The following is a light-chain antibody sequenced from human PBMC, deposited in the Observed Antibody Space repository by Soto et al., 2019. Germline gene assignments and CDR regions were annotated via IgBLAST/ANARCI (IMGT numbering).Light chain of an antibody. CDR2: GAS. CDR1: QSVSSSY. Sequence: EIVLTQSPGTLSLSQGERATLSCGASQSVSSSYLAWYQQKPGQAPRLLIYGASSRATGIPDRFSGSGSGTDFTLTISRLEPEDFAVYYCQQYGSSLRTFGQGTKVDI. CDR3: QQYGSSLRT. J-gene: IGKJ1*01. V-gene: IGKV3-20*01.